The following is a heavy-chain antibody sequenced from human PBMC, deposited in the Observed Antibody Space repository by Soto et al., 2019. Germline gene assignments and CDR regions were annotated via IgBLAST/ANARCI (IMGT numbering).Heavy chain of an antibody. V-gene: IGHV4-59*01. CDR1: GGSISSYY. D-gene: IGHD2-15*01. Sequence: SETLSLTCTASGGSISSYYWSWIRQPPGKGLEWIGYIYYSGSTNYNPSLKSRVTISVDTSKNQFSLRLSSVTAADTAVYYCARRTAYYCSGGSCFAFDIWGQGTMVTVSS. CDR3: ARRTAYYCSGGSCFAFDI. CDR2: IYYSGST. J-gene: IGHJ3*02.